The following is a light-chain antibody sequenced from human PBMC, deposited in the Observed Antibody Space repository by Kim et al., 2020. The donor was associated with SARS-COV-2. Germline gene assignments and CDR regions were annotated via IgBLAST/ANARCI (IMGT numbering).Light chain of an antibody. V-gene: IGLV4-69*01. CDR1: TRHSSYA. CDR3: QTWGTVV. CDR2: LNSDGSH. J-gene: IGLJ2*01. Sequence: LGDSVKLTCALSTRHSSYAISWNQQQPEKGPRYLMKLNSDGSHSKGDGFPDRFSGSSSGAERYLTISSLQSEDEADYYCQTWGTVVFGGGTQLTVL.